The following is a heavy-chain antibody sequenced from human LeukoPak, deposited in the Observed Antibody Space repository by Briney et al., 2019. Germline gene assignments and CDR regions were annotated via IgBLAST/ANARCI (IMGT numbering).Heavy chain of an antibody. CDR1: GGSLNSYY. Sequence: SETLSLTCTVSGGSLNSYYWSWIRQPPGKGLEWIAYIYYSGSTNYNPSLKSRVTISVDTAKNQFSLKLSSVTAADTAVYYCARDGSGYSYGLDYWGQGTLVTVSS. CDR2: IYYSGST. J-gene: IGHJ4*02. V-gene: IGHV4-59*01. CDR3: ARDGSGYSYGLDY. D-gene: IGHD5-18*01.